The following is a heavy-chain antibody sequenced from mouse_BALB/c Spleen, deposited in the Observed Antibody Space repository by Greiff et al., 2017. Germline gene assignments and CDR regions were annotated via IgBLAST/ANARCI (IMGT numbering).Heavy chain of an antibody. CDR1: GFTFSSYT. J-gene: IGHJ4*01. CDR3: ARRNYGNYVDAMDY. D-gene: IGHD2-1*01. Sequence: EVQLVESGGGLVQPGGSLKLSCAASGFTFSSYTMSWVRQTPEKRLEWVAYISNGGGSTYYPDTVKGRFTISRDNAKNTLYLQMSSLKSEDTAMYYCARRNYGNYVDAMDYWGQGTSVTVSS. CDR2: ISNGGGST. V-gene: IGHV5-12-2*01.